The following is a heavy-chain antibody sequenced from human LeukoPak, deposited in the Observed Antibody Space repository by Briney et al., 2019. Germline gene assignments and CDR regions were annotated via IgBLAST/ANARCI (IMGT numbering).Heavy chain of an antibody. Sequence: GESLKLSCAASGFTFTSYCMSWVRQVPGKGLEWVSVISGSGGSTYYADSVKGRFTISRDNSKNTLYLQMNSLRAEDTAVYYCAKSPPHDFWSGYPYYYYYYMDVSGKGTTVTVSS. D-gene: IGHD3-3*01. CDR3: AKSPPHDFWSGYPYYYYYYMDV. J-gene: IGHJ6*03. V-gene: IGHV3-23*01. CDR2: ISGSGGST. CDR1: GFTFTSYC.